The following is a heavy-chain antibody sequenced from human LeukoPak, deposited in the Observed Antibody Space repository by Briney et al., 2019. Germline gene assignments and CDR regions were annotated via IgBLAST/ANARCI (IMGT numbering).Heavy chain of an antibody. Sequence: GGSLRLSCAGSGFTFSDYYMSWIRQAPGKGLEWVSYISSSGTYTNYADSVKGRFTISRDNAKNSLYLQMNSLRAEDTAVYYCARGGYCSSTSCYWFDPWGQGTLVTVPA. CDR1: GFTFSDYY. V-gene: IGHV3-11*05. CDR2: ISSSGTYT. J-gene: IGHJ5*02. D-gene: IGHD2-2*01. CDR3: ARGGYCSSTSCYWFDP.